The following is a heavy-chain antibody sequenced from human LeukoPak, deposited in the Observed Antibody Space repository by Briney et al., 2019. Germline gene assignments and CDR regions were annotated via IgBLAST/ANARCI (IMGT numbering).Heavy chain of an antibody. J-gene: IGHJ4*02. Sequence: ASVKVSCKASGYTFTSYYMHWVRQAPGQGLEWMGIINPSGGSKSYAQKFQGRVTMTRDTSTSTVYMELSSLRSEDTAVYYCARGGLVDYSNYGRFDYWGQGTLVTVSS. V-gene: IGHV1-46*01. CDR1: GYTFTSYY. CDR2: INPSGGSK. D-gene: IGHD4-11*01. CDR3: ARGGLVDYSNYGRFDY.